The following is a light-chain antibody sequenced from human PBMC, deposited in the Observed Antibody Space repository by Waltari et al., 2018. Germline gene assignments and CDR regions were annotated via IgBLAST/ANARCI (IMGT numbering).Light chain of an antibody. J-gene: IGKJ1*01. CDR2: ETS. Sequence: EIVLTQSPATLSLSPGERATLAGRASQSVSSYLAWYQQKPGQAPRLLIYETSNRATGIPARFSGSGSGTDFTLTISSLEPEDFAVYYCQQRSNWPPWTFGQGTKVEIK. V-gene: IGKV3-11*01. CDR3: QQRSNWPPWT. CDR1: QSVSSY.